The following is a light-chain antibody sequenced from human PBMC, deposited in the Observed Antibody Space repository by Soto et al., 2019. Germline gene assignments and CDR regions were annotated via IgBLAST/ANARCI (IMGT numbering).Light chain of an antibody. CDR1: SSNIGGNS. V-gene: IGLV1-51*01. Sequence: QSVLTQPPSVSAAPGQKVTISCSGSSSNIGGNSVSWYQQLPGTAPKLLIYDDNKRPSGIPDRFSGSKSGTSATLGITGFQTVDEADYYCGSWDSSLSAYVFGTGTRSPS. CDR2: DDN. CDR3: GSWDSSLSAYV. J-gene: IGLJ1*01.